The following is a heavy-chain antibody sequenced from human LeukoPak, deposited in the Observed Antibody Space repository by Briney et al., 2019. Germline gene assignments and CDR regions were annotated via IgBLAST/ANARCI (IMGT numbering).Heavy chain of an antibody. D-gene: IGHD6-6*01. CDR2: ISYDGSNK. CDR3: ASLYSSSSKIKYYFDY. Sequence: GRSLRLSCAASGFTFSSYAMHWVRQAPGKGLEWVAVISYDGSNKYYADSVKGRFTISRDNSKNTLYLQMNSLRAEDTAVYYCASLYSSSSKIKYYFDYWGQGTLVTVSS. J-gene: IGHJ4*02. V-gene: IGHV3-30*01. CDR1: GFTFSSYA.